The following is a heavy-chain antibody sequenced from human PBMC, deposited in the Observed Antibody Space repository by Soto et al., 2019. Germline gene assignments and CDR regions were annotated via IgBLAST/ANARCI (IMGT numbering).Heavy chain of an antibody. D-gene: IGHD3-10*01. CDR2: INPNSGGT. CDR3: ERWKRFGEPQKGMDV. V-gene: IGHV1-2*04. CDR1: GYTFTGYY. Sequence: ASVKVSCKASGYTFTGYYMHWVRQAPGQGLEWMGWINPNSGGTNYAQKFQGWVTMTRDTSISTAYMELSRLRSDDTAVYYCERWKRFGEPQKGMDVWGQGTTVTVSS. J-gene: IGHJ6*02.